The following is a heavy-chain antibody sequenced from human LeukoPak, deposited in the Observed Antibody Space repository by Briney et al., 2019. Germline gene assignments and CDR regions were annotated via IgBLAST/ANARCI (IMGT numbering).Heavy chain of an antibody. Sequence: PGGSLRLSCAASGFTFSGSAMSWVRQAPGKGLEWVSLISFSGGSTYYADSVKGRFTILRDNSKNKLYLQMNSLRAEDTAVYYCAGTAAYYYYDMDVWGQGTTVTVSS. CDR2: ISFSGGST. D-gene: IGHD2-21*02. V-gene: IGHV3-23*01. CDR3: AGTAAYYYYDMDV. CDR1: GFTFSGSA. J-gene: IGHJ6*02.